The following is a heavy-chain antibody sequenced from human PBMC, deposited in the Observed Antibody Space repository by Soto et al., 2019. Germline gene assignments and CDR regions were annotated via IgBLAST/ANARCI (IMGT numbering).Heavy chain of an antibody. CDR3: AIYSGYALGAFDI. Sequence: GESLKISCKGSGYSFTSYWIGWVRQMPGKGLEWMGIIYPGGSDTRYSPSFQGQVTISADKSISTAYLQWSSLKALDTAMYYCAIYSGYALGAFDIWGQGTMVTVSS. V-gene: IGHV5-51*01. D-gene: IGHD5-12*01. J-gene: IGHJ3*02. CDR1: GYSFTSYW. CDR2: IYPGGSDT.